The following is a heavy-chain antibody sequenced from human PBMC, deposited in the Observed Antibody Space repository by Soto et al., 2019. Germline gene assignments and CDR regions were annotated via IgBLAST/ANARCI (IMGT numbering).Heavy chain of an antibody. J-gene: IGHJ3*02. V-gene: IGHV3-11*06. D-gene: IGHD5-18*01. CDR1: GFTFSDYY. CDR2: ISSSSSYT. Sequence: GGSLRLSCAASGFTFSDYYMSWIRQAPGKGLEWVSYISSSSSYTNYADSVKGRFTISRDNAKNSLYLQMNSLRAEDTAVYYCARDGFPDSYGYRESGAFDIWGQGTMVTVSS. CDR3: ARDGFPDSYGYRESGAFDI.